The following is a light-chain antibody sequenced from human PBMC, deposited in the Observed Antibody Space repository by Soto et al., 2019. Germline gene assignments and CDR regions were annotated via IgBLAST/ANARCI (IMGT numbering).Light chain of an antibody. J-gene: IGKJ1*01. V-gene: IGKV1-5*03. CDR1: QTISSW. Sequence: DIQMTQSPSTLSGSVGDRVTITCRASQTISSWLAWYQQKPGKAPKLLIYKASTLKSGVPSRFSGSGSGTEFALTSSSMECSDVASYSFRLYDSHLEEFGEGTKVDIK. CDR2: KAS. CDR3: RLYDSHLEE.